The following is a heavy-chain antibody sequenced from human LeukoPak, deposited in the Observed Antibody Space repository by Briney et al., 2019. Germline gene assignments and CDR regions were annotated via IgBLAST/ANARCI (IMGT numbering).Heavy chain of an antibody. Sequence: SETLSLTCTVSGYSISSGYYWGWIRQPPGKGLEWIGSIYHSGSTYYNPSLKSRVTISVDTSKSQFSLKLSSVTAADTAVYYCARLSGSYYEYYYYYMDVWGKGTTVTVSS. CDR1: GYSISSGYY. D-gene: IGHD1-26*01. CDR3: ARLSGSYYEYYYYYMDV. V-gene: IGHV4-38-2*02. CDR2: IYHSGST. J-gene: IGHJ6*03.